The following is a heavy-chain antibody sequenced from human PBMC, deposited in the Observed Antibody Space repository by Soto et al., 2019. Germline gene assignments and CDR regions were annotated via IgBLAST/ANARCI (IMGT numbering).Heavy chain of an antibody. V-gene: IGHV3-11*03. J-gene: IGHJ4*01. D-gene: IGHD1-1*01. Sequence: PGGSLRLSCAGSGFDFSDFNISRVRQAPGKGLEWISYISSSLGHTDYADSVKGRFTISRDNAKSSVFLEMSDLRSDDTAVYYCAANWNFGLNFWGHGTLVTRSS. CDR2: ISSSLGHT. CDR1: GFDFSDFN. CDR3: AANWNFGLNF.